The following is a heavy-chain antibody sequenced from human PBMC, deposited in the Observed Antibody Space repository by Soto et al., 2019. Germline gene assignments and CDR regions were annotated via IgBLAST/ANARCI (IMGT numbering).Heavy chain of an antibody. CDR1: GLTFSSYA. J-gene: IGHJ4*02. CDR2: ISGSGGST. Sequence: PGGSLRLSCAASGLTFSSYAMSWVRQAPGKGLEWVSAISGSGGSTYYADSVKGRFTISRGNSKNTLYLQMNSLRAEDTAVYYCAKLIAAAGQFDYWGQGTLVTVSS. CDR3: AKLIAAAGQFDY. V-gene: IGHV3-23*01. D-gene: IGHD6-13*01.